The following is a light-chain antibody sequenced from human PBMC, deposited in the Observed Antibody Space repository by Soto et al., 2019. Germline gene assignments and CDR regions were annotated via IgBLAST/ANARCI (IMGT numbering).Light chain of an antibody. V-gene: IGKV3-15*01. J-gene: IGKJ5*01. CDR2: DAS. CDR3: QHYHGWPIT. CDR1: QSVSSH. Sequence: EIVIAQSPTTLSLSPREGATVFCSASQSVSSHLAWYQHKPGQAPRLLFYDASTRATGIPARFSGSGSGTEFTLTISSLQSEDFAVYYCQHYHGWPITFGQGTRLEIK.